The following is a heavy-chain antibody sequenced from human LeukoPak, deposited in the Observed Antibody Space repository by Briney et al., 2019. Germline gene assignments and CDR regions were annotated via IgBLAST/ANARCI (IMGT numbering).Heavy chain of an antibody. CDR1: GGSFSGYY. J-gene: IGHJ5*02. V-gene: IGHV4-34*01. D-gene: IGHD6-13*01. Sequence: PSETLSLTCAVYGGSFSGYYWSWSRQPPGKGLEWMGEINQSGSTNYKASLKSRGTISVDKSKNQFSLKLSSVTAADTAVYYCARAYSSSSNWFDPWGQGTLVTVSS. CDR3: ARAYSSSSNWFDP. CDR2: INQSGST.